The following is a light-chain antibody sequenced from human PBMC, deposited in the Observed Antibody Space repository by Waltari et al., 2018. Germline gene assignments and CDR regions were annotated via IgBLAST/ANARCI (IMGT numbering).Light chain of an antibody. CDR3: CSYAGSYTFL. Sequence: QSALTQPRSVSGSPGQSVTISCTGTSSDVGGYNYVSWYQQHPGKAPKLMIYDVSRRPSGLPDRFSGSKSGNTASLTISGLQAEDEADYYCCSYAGSYTFLFGGGTKLTVL. CDR1: SSDVGGYNY. J-gene: IGLJ2*01. CDR2: DVS. V-gene: IGLV2-11*01.